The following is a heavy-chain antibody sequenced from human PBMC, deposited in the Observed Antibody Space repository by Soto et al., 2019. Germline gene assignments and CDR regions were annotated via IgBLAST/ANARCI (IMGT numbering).Heavy chain of an antibody. CDR1: DVSIYSGNDY. CDR2: INYAGRG. V-gene: IGHV4-31*03. D-gene: IGHD2-2*01. J-gene: IGHJ5*01. Sequence: QVHLQESGPGLVKPLQTLSLTCTVSDVSIYSGNDYWTWIRQYPGKYLEWIGYINYAGRGNTHPALTSRLTISVDTSKNQFSLSLTSVTAADTATYYCAKIPASGTSCGWFDSWGQGTLVTVSS. CDR3: AKIPASGTSCGWFDS.